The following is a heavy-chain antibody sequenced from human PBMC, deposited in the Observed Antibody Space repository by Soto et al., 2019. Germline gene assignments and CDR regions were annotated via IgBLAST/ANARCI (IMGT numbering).Heavy chain of an antibody. D-gene: IGHD3-22*01. V-gene: IGHV4-59*01. CDR1: GGSISSYY. Sequence: SETLSLTCTVSGGSISSYYWSWIRQPPGKGLEWIGYIYYSGSTNYNPSLKSRVTISVDTSKNQFSLKLSSVTAADTAVYYCARLDSSGYYYFDYWGQGTLVTVSS. CDR3: ARLDSSGYYYFDY. CDR2: IYYSGST. J-gene: IGHJ4*02.